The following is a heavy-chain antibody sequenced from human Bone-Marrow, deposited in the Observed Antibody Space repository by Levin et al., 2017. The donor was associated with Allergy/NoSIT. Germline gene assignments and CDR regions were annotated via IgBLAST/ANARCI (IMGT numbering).Heavy chain of an antibody. CDR1: GGSIRNSTFY. CDR2: IYYNGNT. CDR3: ARHADI. V-gene: IGHV4-39*01. Sequence: SQTLSLTCTVSGGSIRNSTFYWGWIRQPPGKGLEWIGNIYYNGNTYYNPSLKSRVTLSGDTSKNLFSPRLSSVTAADTAIYYCARHADIWGQGTMVTVSS. J-gene: IGHJ3*02.